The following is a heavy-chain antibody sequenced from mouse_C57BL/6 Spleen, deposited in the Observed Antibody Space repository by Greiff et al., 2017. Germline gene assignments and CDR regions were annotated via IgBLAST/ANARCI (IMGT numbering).Heavy chain of an antibody. Sequence: VQLQQSGAELARPGASVKLSCKASGYTFTSYGISWVKQRTGQGLEWIGEIYPRSGNTYYYENFKGKATLTADKSSRAAYMELRSLTSEDSAVYFCAPHYGSSYDCAMDYWGQGTSVTVSS. CDR2: IYPRSGNT. CDR1: GYTFTSYG. D-gene: IGHD1-1*01. J-gene: IGHJ4*01. V-gene: IGHV1-81*01. CDR3: APHYGSSYDCAMDY.